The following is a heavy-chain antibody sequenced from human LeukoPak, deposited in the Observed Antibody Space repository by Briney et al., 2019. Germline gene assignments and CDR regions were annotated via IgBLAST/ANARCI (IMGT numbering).Heavy chain of an antibody. CDR1: GYTFTSYG. Sequence: GASVKVSCKASGYTFTSYGISWVRQAPGQGLEWMGWISGYNGNTNYAQKPQGRVTMTTDTSTSTAYMELRSLRSDDTAVYYCARAGETIFGAPNWFDPWGQGTLVTVSS. J-gene: IGHJ5*02. CDR3: ARAGETIFGAPNWFDP. CDR2: ISGYNGNT. V-gene: IGHV1-18*01. D-gene: IGHD3-3*01.